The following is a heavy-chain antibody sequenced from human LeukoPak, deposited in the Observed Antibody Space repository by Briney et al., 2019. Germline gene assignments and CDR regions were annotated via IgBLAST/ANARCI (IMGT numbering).Heavy chain of an antibody. Sequence: ASVKVSCESSGYIFNNYAINWVRQAPGQGLEWMGWINTNTGNPTYARGFTGRFVFSSDTSVRMAYLQISSLKAEDTAVYYCARSNNDGDYLGVGFDYWGQGNPGHRLL. CDR1: GYIFNNYA. CDR2: INTNTGNP. D-gene: IGHD3-16*01. V-gene: IGHV7-4-1*04. J-gene: IGHJ4*02. CDR3: ARSNNDGDYLGVGFDY.